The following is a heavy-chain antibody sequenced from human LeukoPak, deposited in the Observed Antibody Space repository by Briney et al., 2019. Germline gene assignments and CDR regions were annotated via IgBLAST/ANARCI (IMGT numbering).Heavy chain of an antibody. J-gene: IGHJ4*02. D-gene: IGHD1-26*01. CDR2: INHSGST. CDR1: GGSFSGYY. CDR3: ARWVGGSYGGTYYFDY. Sequence: PSETLSLTCAVYGGSFSGYYWSWIRQPPGKGLEWIGEINHSGSTNYNPSLKSRVTISVDTSKNQFSLKLSSVTAADTAVYYCARWVGGSYGGTYYFDYWGQGTLVTVSS. V-gene: IGHV4-34*01.